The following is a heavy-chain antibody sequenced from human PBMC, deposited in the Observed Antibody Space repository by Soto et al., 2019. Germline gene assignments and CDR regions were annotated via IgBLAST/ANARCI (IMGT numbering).Heavy chain of an antibody. CDR3: ARESHDILTGPPWVWYFDL. CDR1: GGSFSGYY. D-gene: IGHD3-9*01. CDR2: INDRGSI. Sequence: QVQLQQWGAGPLRPLETLSLTCGVSGGSFSGYYWAWIRQSPGKGLEWIGEINDRGSINYKPSLKSRDSISDDTSKKLYSLNLWSVTAAATAVYYCARESHDILTGPPWVWYFDLWGRGTLVTVSS. V-gene: IGHV4-34*01. J-gene: IGHJ2*01.